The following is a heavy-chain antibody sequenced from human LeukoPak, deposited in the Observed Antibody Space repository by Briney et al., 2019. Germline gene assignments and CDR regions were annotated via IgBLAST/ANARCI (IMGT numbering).Heavy chain of an antibody. D-gene: IGHD6-13*01. CDR2: ISAYNGNT. V-gene: IGHV1-18*04. CDR1: GYTFTGYY. CDR3: ARANFGIAAAGPFDY. Sequence: ASVKVSCKASGYTFTGYYMHWVRQAPGQGLEWMGWISAYNGNTNYAQKLQGRVTMTTDTSTSTAYMELRSLRSDDTAVYYCARANFGIAAAGPFDYWGQGTLVTVSS. J-gene: IGHJ4*02.